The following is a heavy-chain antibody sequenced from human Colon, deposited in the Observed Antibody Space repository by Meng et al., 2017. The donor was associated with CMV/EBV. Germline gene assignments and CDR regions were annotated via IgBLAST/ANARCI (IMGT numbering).Heavy chain of an antibody. CDR2: IRYDGNNL. CDR1: GFTFRDYG. J-gene: IGHJ4*02. Sequence: GESLKISCATSGFTFRDYGIHWVRQAPGKGLEWVSFIRYDGNNLYYSDSVKGRFTISRDNSKNTLYLQMNSLRAEDTAVYYCARYETMVRGVIRTVVLDYWGQGTLVTVSS. V-gene: IGHV3-30*02. D-gene: IGHD3-10*01. CDR3: ARYETMVRGVIRTVVLDY.